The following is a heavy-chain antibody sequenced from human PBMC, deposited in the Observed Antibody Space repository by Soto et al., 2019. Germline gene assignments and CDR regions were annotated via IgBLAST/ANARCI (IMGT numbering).Heavy chain of an antibody. J-gene: IGHJ2*01. D-gene: IGHD4-17*01. V-gene: IGHV4-59*01. CDR3: ARDALTVIDLRGDGYFDL. CDR1: GGSISSYY. Sequence: QVQLQESGPGLAKPSETLSLTCTVSGGSISSYYLSWIRQPPGKGLEWIGYIYYSGSTNYNPSLKSRVTISVDTSKNQFSLKLSSVTAADTAVYYCARDALTVIDLRGDGYFDLGGRGTLVTVSS. CDR2: IYYSGST.